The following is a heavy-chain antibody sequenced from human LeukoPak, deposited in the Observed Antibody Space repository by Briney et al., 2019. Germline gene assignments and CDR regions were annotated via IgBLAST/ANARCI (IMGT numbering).Heavy chain of an antibody. J-gene: IGHJ6*02. CDR2: IKQDGSEK. CDR1: GFTFSSYW. Sequence: GGSLRLSCAASGFTFSSYWMSWGRQAPGKGLEWVANIKQDGSEKYYVDSVKGRFTISRDNAKNSLYLQMNSLRAEDTAVYYCARDRAGKNYYYYGMDVWGQGTTVTVSS. CDR3: ARDRAGKNYYYYGMDV. D-gene: IGHD3-10*01. V-gene: IGHV3-7*01.